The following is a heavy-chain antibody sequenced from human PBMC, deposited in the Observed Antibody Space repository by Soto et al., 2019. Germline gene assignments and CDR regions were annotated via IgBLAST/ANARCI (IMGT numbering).Heavy chain of an antibody. D-gene: IGHD4-4*01. Sequence: QVQLVQSGAEVKKPGASVKVSCKASGYTFTSYDINWVRQATGQGLEWMGWMNPNSGNTGYAQKFQGRVTMTRNTSISTAYMELSSLRSEDTAVYYCARGGLYGYSTSYNWFDPWGQGTLVTVSS. CDR1: GYTFTSYD. CDR2: MNPNSGNT. J-gene: IGHJ5*02. V-gene: IGHV1-8*01. CDR3: ARGGLYGYSTSYNWFDP.